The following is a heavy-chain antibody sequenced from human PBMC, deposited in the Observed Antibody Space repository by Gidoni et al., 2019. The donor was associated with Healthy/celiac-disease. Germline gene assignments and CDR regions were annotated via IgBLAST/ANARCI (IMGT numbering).Heavy chain of an antibody. V-gene: IGHV4-34*01. Sequence: QVQLQPWGAGLLKPSQTLALTCAVSGGSFRGSYLSWIRQPPGKGLEWIGEINHSGSTNYNPSLKIRVTISVDTYKNQCSRKLSSVTAAETAVYYCARGGPGAFDIWGQGTMVTVSS. CDR2: INHSGST. CDR1: GGSFRGSY. CDR3: ARGGPGAFDI. J-gene: IGHJ3*02.